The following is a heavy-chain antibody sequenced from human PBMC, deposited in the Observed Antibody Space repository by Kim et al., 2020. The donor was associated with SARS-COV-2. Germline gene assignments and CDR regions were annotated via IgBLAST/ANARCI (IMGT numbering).Heavy chain of an antibody. V-gene: IGHV3-30*18. Sequence: GGSLRLSCAASGFTFSSYGMHWVRQAPGKGLEWVAVISYDGSNKYYADSVKGRFTISRDNSKNTLYLQMNSLRAEDTAVYYCAKDSSSWYQGWFDPWGQG. CDR1: GFTFSSYG. CDR2: ISYDGSNK. D-gene: IGHD6-13*01. CDR3: AKDSSSWYQGWFDP. J-gene: IGHJ5*02.